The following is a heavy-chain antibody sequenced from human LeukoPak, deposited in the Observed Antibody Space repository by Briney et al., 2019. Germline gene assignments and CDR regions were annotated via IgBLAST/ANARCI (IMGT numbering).Heavy chain of an antibody. J-gene: IGHJ3*02. CDR2: IRGSGATI. CDR3: ARSDGFDI. Sequence: AVTLCLSCGAYGFIFSTYSMNWLRQAPGQGLEWVSYIRGSGATICYADYVKGRFTISRDNAEKSLYLQMSSLRAEDTAVYYCARSDGFDIWGQGTMVTVSS. V-gene: IGHV3-48*01. CDR1: GFIFSTYS.